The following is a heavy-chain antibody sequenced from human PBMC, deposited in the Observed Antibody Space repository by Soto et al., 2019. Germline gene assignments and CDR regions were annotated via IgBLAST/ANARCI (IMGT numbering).Heavy chain of an antibody. CDR3: ARDSNGYIKFDP. V-gene: IGHV4-30-4*01. J-gene: IGHJ5*02. CDR1: GGSISSGDYY. CDR2: IYYSGST. Sequence: SETLSLTCTVSGGSISSGDYYWSWIRQPPGKGLEWIGYIYYSGSTYYNPSLKSRVTISVDTSKNQFSLKLSSVTAADTAVYYCARDSNGYIKFDPWGQGTLVTVSS. D-gene: IGHD5-12*01.